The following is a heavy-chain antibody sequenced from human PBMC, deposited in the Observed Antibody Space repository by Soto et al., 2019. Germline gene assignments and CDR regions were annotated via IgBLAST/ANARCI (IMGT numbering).Heavy chain of an antibody. J-gene: IGHJ4*02. V-gene: IGHV4-39*01. D-gene: IGHD1-26*01. CDR2: IYYSVST. CDR3: ARLGAEVDY. Sequence: SETLSLTCTVSGGSISSSSYYWGWIRQPPGKGLEWIGSIYYSVSTYYNPSLKSRVTISVDTSKNQFSLKLSSVTAADTAVYYCARLGAEVDYWGQGTLVTVSS. CDR1: GGSISSSSYY.